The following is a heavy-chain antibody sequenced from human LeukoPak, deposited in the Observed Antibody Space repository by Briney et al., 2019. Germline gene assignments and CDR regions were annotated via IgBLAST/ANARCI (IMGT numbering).Heavy chain of an antibody. CDR2: IYYSGAT. D-gene: IGHD3/OR15-3a*01. Sequence: PSETLSLTCSVSGYSISSGYYWGWIRQSPEKGLEWIGSIYYSGATYYNPSLKARVSISVDTSKNQFSLKVTSVTAADTAVCYCARVRREGLFWGQGALVTVSS. J-gene: IGHJ4*02. CDR1: GYSISSGYY. V-gene: IGHV4-38-2*02. CDR3: ARVRREGLF.